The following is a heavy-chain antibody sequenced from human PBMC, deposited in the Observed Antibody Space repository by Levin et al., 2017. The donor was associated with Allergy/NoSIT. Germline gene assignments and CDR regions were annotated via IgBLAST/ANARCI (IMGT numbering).Heavy chain of an antibody. CDR3: ARVAGYSYGYYFDY. J-gene: IGHJ4*02. V-gene: IGHV4-30-2*01. Sequence: LRLSCAVSGGSISSGGYSWSWIRQPPGKGLEWIGNIYLSGSTNDNPSLKSRVTMSVARSKNQFSLKLSYVTAADTAVYYCARVAGYSYGYYFDYWGPGTLVTVSS. CDR1: GGSISSGGYS. CDR2: IYLSGST. D-gene: IGHD5-18*01.